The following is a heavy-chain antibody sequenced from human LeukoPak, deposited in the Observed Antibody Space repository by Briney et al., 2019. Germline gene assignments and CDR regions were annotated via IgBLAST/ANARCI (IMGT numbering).Heavy chain of an antibody. CDR2: MSYDGTNK. D-gene: IGHD6-19*01. CDR3: AREFVSGWFDY. V-gene: IGHV3-30*03. J-gene: IGHJ4*02. Sequence: GGSLRLSCAASGFTFSSYGMHWVRQAPGKGLEWVAVMSYDGTNKYYADSVKGRFIISRDNSKNTLFLEMNSLRAEDTAVYYCAREFVSGWFDYWGQGTLVTVSS. CDR1: GFTFSSYG.